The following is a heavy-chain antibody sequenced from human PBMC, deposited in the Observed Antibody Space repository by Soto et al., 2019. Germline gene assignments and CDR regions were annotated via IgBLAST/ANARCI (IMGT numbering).Heavy chain of an antibody. CDR3: ASYTAMAYFDY. D-gene: IGHD5-18*01. CDR2: IYSGGST. V-gene: IGHV3-53*02. J-gene: IGHJ4*02. Sequence: EVQLVETGGGLIQPGGSLRLSCAASGFTVSSNNMSWVRQAPGKGLEWVSVIYSGGSTYYADSVKGRFTISRDNSKNTLYLQMNSLRAEDTAVYYCASYTAMAYFDYWGQGTLVTVSS. CDR1: GFTVSSNN.